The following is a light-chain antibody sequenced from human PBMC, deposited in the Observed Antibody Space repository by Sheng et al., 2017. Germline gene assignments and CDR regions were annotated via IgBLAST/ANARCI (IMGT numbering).Light chain of an antibody. CDR2: VAS. CDR1: QSVSGSF. Sequence: EIVLTQSPGTLSLSPGETATLSCRASQSVSGSFLAWYQQRPGRAPRLLIHVASSRTTGIPDRFRGSGSGTDFTLTIRSLEPEDFAVYFCQQYGTSPLTFGGGTTVEIK. CDR3: QQYGTSPLT. J-gene: IGKJ4*01. V-gene: IGKV3-20*01.